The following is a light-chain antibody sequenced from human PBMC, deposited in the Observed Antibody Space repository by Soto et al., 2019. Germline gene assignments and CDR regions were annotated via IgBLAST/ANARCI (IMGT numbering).Light chain of an antibody. CDR3: QNYNSAPIT. J-gene: IGKJ5*01. CDR2: TAS. CDR1: QSIRFY. V-gene: IGKV1-39*01. Sequence: DIQMTQSPSSLSASVGDRFTITCRASQSIRFYLNWYQQKPGKAPKLLIYTASNVQSGVPSRISGSGSGTDFTLTISSLQPEDVGTYYCQNYNSAPITFGQGTRLEIK.